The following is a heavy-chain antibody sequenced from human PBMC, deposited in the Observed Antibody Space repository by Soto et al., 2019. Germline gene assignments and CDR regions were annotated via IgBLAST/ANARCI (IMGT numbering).Heavy chain of an antibody. D-gene: IGHD3-22*01. V-gene: IGHV3-15*01. CDR3: TTLTMIVVVTIREFDY. CDR2: IKSKTDGGTT. Sequence: EVQLVESGGGLVKPGGSLRLSCAASGFTFSNAWMSWVRQAPGKGLEWVGRIKSKTDGGTTDYAAPVTGRFTISRDDSQNTLYLQMNSLKTEDTDVYYWTTLTMIVVVTIREFDYWGQGTLVTVSS. CDR1: GFTFSNAW. J-gene: IGHJ4*02.